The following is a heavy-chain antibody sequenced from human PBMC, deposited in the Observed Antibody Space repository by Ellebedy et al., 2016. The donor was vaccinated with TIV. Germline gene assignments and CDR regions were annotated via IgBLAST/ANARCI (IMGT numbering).Heavy chain of an antibody. J-gene: IGHJ4*02. CDR2: IVYSGST. CDR1: GGSFSGYY. Sequence: MPGGSLRLSCAVYGGSFSGYYWGWIRQPPGKGREWIGTIVYSGSTDYNPSLKSRVTISVDTSKNQFSLKLSSVTAADTAVYYCGGFGVVIPGRFDYWGQGTLVTVSS. D-gene: IGHD3-3*01. CDR3: GGFGVVIPGRFDY. V-gene: IGHV4-34*12.